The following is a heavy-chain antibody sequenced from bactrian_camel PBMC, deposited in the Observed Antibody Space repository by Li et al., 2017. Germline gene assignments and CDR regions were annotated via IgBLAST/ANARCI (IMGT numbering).Heavy chain of an antibody. CDR1: GFSFSSSY. CDR2: LDPDGTT. J-gene: IGHJ4*01. CDR3: ATLPDDLPDRGGDDYPGLRENY. D-gene: IGHD4*01. V-gene: IGHV3S10*01. Sequence: QLVESGGDLVLPGGSLRLSCVASGFSFSSSYMSWVRQAPGKERELVALLDPDGTTWYIDSVKGRFTISRDNAKNTVYLQMNSLKSEDAALYYCATLPDDLPDRGGDDYPGLRENYWGQGTQVTVS.